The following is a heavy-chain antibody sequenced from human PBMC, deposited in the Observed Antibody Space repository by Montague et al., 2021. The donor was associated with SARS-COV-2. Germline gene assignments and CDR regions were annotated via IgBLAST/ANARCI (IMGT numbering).Heavy chain of an antibody. CDR1: GGPLSGVY. CDR2: LDDRGRA. D-gene: IGHD1-26*01. J-gene: IGHJ4*02. CDR3: ARELVGVRAFDT. Sequence: SETLSLTCAVSGGPLSGVYWSWICQAPAKGPGRIAVLDDRGRATYNPTLKSRISVSVETSTHEFSLKMMSVTATDTATYYCARELVGVRAFDTWGQGTLVIVSS. V-gene: IGHV4-34*01.